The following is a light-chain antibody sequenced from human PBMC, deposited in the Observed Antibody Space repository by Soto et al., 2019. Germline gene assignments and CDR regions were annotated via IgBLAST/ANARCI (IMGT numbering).Light chain of an antibody. Sequence: EIVLTQSPATLSLFPGERATLSCRASQSVSSYLAWYQQKFGQAPRLLIYNASNRATGIPARFSGRGSGTDFTLTISSLETEDFAVYYCQHRSNWPRTFGQGTKVEIK. J-gene: IGKJ1*01. CDR3: QHRSNWPRT. CDR2: NAS. CDR1: QSVSSY. V-gene: IGKV3-11*01.